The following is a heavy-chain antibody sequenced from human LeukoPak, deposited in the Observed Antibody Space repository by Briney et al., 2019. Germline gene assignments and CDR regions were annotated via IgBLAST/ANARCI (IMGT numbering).Heavy chain of an antibody. CDR3: ARALRVVVPAAYDY. CDR2: INPNSGGT. J-gene: IGHJ4*02. Sequence: ASVKVSCKASGYTFTGYYMHWVRQAPGQGLEWMGWINPNSGGTNYAQKFQGRVTMTRDTSISTAYMELSRLRSDDTAVYYCARALRVVVPAAYDYWGQGTLVTVSS. D-gene: IGHD2-2*01. CDR1: GYTFTGYY. V-gene: IGHV1-2*02.